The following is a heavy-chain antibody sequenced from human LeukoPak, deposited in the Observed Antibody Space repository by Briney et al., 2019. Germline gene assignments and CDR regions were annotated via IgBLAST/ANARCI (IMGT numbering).Heavy chain of an antibody. D-gene: IGHD3/OR15-3a*01. CDR3: AKGGLGNDY. CDR1: GGSISSGSYY. Sequence: ETLSLTCTVSGGSISSGSYYWSWVRQAPGKGLEWVSAISGSGGSTYYADSVKGRFTTSRDNSKNTLYLQMNSLRAEDTAVYYCAKGGLGNDYWGQGTLVTVSS. V-gene: IGHV3-23*01. CDR2: ISGSGGST. J-gene: IGHJ4*02.